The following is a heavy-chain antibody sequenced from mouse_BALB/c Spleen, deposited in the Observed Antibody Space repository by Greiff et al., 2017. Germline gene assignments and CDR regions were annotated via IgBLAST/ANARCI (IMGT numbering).Heavy chain of an antibody. V-gene: IGHV5-6-5*01. CDR3: ARGYGSSTDYFDY. D-gene: IGHD1-1*01. J-gene: IGHJ4*01. CDR1: GFTFSSYA. Sequence: EVKLVESGGGLVKPGGSLKLSCAASGFTFSSYAMSWVRQTPEKRLEWVASISSGGSTYYPDSVKGRFTISRDNARNILYLQMSSLRSEDTAMYYCARGYGSSTDYFDYWGQGTSVTVSS. CDR2: ISSGGST.